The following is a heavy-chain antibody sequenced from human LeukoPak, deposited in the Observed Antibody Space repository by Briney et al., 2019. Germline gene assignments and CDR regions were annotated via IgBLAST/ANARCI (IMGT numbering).Heavy chain of an antibody. J-gene: IGHJ4*02. Sequence: SQTLSLTCAVSGGSISSGGSSWSWIRQPPGKGLEWIGYIYHSGSTYYNPSLKSRVTISVDRSKNQFSLKLSSVTAADTAVYYCARGLVVAATRFFDYWGQGTLVTVSS. CDR3: ARGLVVAATRFFDY. V-gene: IGHV4-30-2*01. CDR2: IYHSGST. D-gene: IGHD2-15*01. CDR1: GGSISSGGSS.